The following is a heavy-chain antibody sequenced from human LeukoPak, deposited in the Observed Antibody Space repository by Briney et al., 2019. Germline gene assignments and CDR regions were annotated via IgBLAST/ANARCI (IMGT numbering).Heavy chain of an antibody. V-gene: IGHV3-30*18. CDR1: GFIFSSYA. CDR2: ISSDGNSN. J-gene: IGHJ4*02. D-gene: IGHD6-13*01. Sequence: GGSLRLSCAASGFIFSSYAMQWVRQAPGRGLGWVAVISSDGNSNFYSNSVRGRFTISRDNSKNTVYLQMNTLKGEDTAVYYCAKDGGAAGTFDYWGQGTLVTVSS. CDR3: AKDGGAAGTFDY.